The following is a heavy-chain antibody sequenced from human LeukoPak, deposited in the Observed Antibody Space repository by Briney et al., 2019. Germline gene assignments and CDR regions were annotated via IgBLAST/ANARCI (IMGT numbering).Heavy chain of an antibody. CDR1: GFTFSSYA. D-gene: IGHD3-10*01. V-gene: IGHV3-23*01. CDR3: AKFERYYGSGSAYDY. Sequence: PGGSLRLSCAASGFTFSSYAMSWVRQAPGKGREGVSAISGSGGSTYYADYVRGRLTISRDHAKTTLGLQMNSLRAEDKAVYYCAKFERYYGSGSAYDYWGQGTLVTVSS. J-gene: IGHJ4*02. CDR2: ISGSGGST.